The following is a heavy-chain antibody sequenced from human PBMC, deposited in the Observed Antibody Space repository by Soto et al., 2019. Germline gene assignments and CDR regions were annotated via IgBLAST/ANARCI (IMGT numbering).Heavy chain of an antibody. V-gene: IGHV1-8*01. Sequence: QVQLGQSGAEVKKPGASVKVSCKASGYTFTGYDINWVRQATGQGLEWMGWMNPNRGSTGYAQKLQVRVTMTRNTSISTAYMELSSLRSEDTAVYYCAREKTSYGMDVWGQGTTVNVSS. CDR3: AREKTSYGMDV. J-gene: IGHJ6*02. CDR2: MNPNRGST. CDR1: GYTFTGYD.